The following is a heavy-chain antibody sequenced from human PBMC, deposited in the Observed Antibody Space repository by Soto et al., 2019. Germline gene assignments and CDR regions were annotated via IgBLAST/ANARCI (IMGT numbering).Heavy chain of an antibody. CDR3: AKGKSRGRDGYNKVDFDI. J-gene: IGHJ3*02. V-gene: IGHV3-23*01. CDR2: ISGSGGST. Sequence: GVSLRLSCSASGFTFSSYAMSWVRQAPGKGLEWVSAISGSGGSTYYADSVKGRFTISRDNSKNTMYLQMNSLRAEDTAVYYCAKGKSRGRDGYNKVDFDICGQGTMVTV. CDR1: GFTFSSYA. D-gene: IGHD2-21*01.